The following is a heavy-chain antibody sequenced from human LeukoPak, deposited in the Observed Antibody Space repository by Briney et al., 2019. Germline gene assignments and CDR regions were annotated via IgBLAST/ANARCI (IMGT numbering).Heavy chain of an antibody. CDR1: GFRFTSYD. V-gene: IGHV1-8*01. D-gene: IGHD1-7*01. Sequence: ASVKVSCKASGFRFTSYDINWVRQASGQGLEWMGWMSPNNGNTGYAQKFQGRVTMTRDTSISTAYMELRDLRSDDTAVYYCAVNWNYQSAGDYWGQGTLVTVST. J-gene: IGHJ4*02. CDR3: AVNWNYQSAGDY. CDR2: MSPNNGNT.